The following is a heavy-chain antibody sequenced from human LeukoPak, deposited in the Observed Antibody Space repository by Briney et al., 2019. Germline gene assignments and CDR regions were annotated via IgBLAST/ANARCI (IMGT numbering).Heavy chain of an antibody. D-gene: IGHD2-15*01. CDR1: GFTFSSYS. Sequence: PGGSLRLSCAASGFTFSSYSMNWVRQAPGKGLEWVSGISGSGDSTYYADSVKGRFTISRDNSKNSLYLQMNSLRAEDTAVYYCARGSAATLPYYYYYMDVWGKGTTVTISS. J-gene: IGHJ6*03. CDR2: ISGSGDST. CDR3: ARGSAATLPYYYYYMDV. V-gene: IGHV3-23*01.